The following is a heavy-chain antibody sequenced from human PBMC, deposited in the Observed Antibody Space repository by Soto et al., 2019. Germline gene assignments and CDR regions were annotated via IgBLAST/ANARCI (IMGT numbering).Heavy chain of an antibody. D-gene: IGHD1-7*01. J-gene: IGHJ4*02. CDR3: ARDWTYAVDY. Sequence: EVQLVESGGGLVQPGGSLKLSCAASGFTFSDSAVNWVRQASGKGLEWVGHIRSKPFGHATAYAASVRGRFTISRDDSKNTAYLQMNSLNTDDRAVYYCARDWTYAVDYWGQGTLVTVSS. CDR2: IRSKPFGHAT. CDR1: GFTFSDSA. V-gene: IGHV3-73*02.